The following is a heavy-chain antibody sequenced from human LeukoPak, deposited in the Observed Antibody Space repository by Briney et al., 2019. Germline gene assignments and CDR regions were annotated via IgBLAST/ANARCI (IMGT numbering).Heavy chain of an antibody. J-gene: IGHJ4*02. CDR2: ISHDGNLK. CDR3: SLGMGSTWYGNNFDY. CDR1: GFTFSTYG. V-gene: IGHV3-30*03. D-gene: IGHD6-13*01. Sequence: GRSLRLSCAASGFTFSTYGMHWVRQAPGKGLEWVAVISHDGNLKYYADSVQGRFTISRDNSRNTLYLQMNSLGAEDTAVYYCSLGMGSTWYGNNFDYWGRGTLVTVSS.